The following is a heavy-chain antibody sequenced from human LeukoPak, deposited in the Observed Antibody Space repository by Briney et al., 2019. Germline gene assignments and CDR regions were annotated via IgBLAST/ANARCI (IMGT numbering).Heavy chain of an antibody. Sequence: SETLSLTCAVYGGSFSGYYWSWIRQPPGKGLEWIGEINHSGSTNYNPSLKSRVTISVDTSKNQFSLKLSSVTAADTAVYYCARVKRQPPYAFDIWGRGTMVTVSS. D-gene: IGHD6-13*01. CDR3: ARVKRQPPYAFDI. CDR1: GGSFSGYY. V-gene: IGHV4-34*01. J-gene: IGHJ3*02. CDR2: INHSGST.